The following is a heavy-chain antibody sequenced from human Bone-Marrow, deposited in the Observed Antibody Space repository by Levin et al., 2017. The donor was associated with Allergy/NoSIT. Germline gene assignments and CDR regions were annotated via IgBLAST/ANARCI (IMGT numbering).Heavy chain of an antibody. D-gene: IGHD3-10*01. CDR3: ARVRVGSVSSGNVFYYFDY. J-gene: IGHJ4*02. V-gene: IGHV3-21*06. CDR1: GFNFNNYA. CDR2: ISSTSDYI. Sequence: GESLKISCGASGFNFNNYAMNWFRQAPGQGLEWVSSISSTSDYIRYADLVKGRFTISRDNTKNFVYLQMNTLRAGDTAVYYCARVRVGSVSSGNVFYYFDYWGRGTPVTVSS.